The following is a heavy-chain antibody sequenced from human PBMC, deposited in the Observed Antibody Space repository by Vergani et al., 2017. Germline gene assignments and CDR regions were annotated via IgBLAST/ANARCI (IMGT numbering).Heavy chain of an antibody. D-gene: IGHD5-24*01. CDR1: GGSISSGGYY. Sequence: QVQLQESGPGLVKPSQTLSLTCTVSGGSISSGGYYWSWIRQHPGKGLEWIGYIYYSGSTYYNPSLRSRITISLDTSKNQFSLKLSSVTAADTAVYYCARGQELGDGYNTFDYWGQGTLVTVSS. CDR3: ARGQELGDGYNTFDY. CDR2: IYYSGST. J-gene: IGHJ4*02. V-gene: IGHV4-31*03.